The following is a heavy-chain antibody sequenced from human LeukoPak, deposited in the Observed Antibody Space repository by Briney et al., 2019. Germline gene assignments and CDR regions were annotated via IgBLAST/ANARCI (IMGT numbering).Heavy chain of an antibody. CDR2: IIPILGIA. Sequence: GASVKVSCKASGYTFTSYGISWVRQAPGQGLEWMGRIIPILGIANYAQKFQGRVTITADKSTSTAYMELSSLRSEDTAVYYCAGSFHYDYVWHYWGQGTLVTVSS. CDR3: AGSFHYDYVWHY. CDR1: GYTFTSYG. J-gene: IGHJ4*02. V-gene: IGHV1-69*04. D-gene: IGHD3-16*01.